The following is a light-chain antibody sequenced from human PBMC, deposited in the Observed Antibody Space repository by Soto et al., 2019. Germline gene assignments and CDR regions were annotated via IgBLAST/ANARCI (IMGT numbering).Light chain of an antibody. V-gene: IGKV1-5*03. J-gene: IGKJ1*01. CDR1: QTISSW. CDR3: KHYNSHSEA. CDR2: KAS. Sequence: DIQMTQSPSTLSGSVGDRVTITCRASQTISSWLAWYQQKPGKAPKLLIYKASTLKSGVPSRFSGSGSGTEFTLTISSLQPDDFASYYCKHYNSHSEAFGQGTKVDLK.